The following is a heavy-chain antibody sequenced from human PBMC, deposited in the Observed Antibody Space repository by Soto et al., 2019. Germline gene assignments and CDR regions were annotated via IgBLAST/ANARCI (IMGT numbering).Heavy chain of an antibody. CDR3: ARDRWGGMDV. J-gene: IGHJ6*02. D-gene: IGHD7-27*01. CDR1: GFTVSSNY. V-gene: IGHV3-53*01. Sequence: PGGSLRLSCAASGFTVSSNYMSWVRQAPGKGLEWVSAIYSGGSTYYADSVKGRFTISRDNSKNTLYLQMNSLSAEDTAVYYCARDRWGGMDVWGQGTTVTVSS. CDR2: IYSGGST.